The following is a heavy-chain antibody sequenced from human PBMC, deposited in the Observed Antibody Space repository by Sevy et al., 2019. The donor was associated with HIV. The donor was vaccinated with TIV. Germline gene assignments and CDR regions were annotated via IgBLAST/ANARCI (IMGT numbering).Heavy chain of an antibody. CDR2: ISYDGSNK. Sequence: GGSLRLSCAASGFTFSSYAMHWVRQAPGKGLEWVAVISYDGSNKYYADSVKGRFTISRDNSKNTLYLQMNSLRAEETAVYYCARDISGYSSSATMYYYYYYGMDVWGQGTTVTVSS. J-gene: IGHJ6*02. CDR1: GFTFSSYA. V-gene: IGHV3-30-3*01. CDR3: ARDISGYSSSATMYYYYYYGMDV. D-gene: IGHD6-6*01.